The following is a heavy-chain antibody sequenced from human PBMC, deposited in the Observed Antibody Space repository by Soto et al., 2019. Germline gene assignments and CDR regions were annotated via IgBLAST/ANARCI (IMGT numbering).Heavy chain of an antibody. CDR2: INPNSGGT. Sequence: ASVKVSCKASGYTFTGYYMHWVRQAPGQGLEWMGWINPNSGGTNYAQKFQGWVTMTRDTSISTAYMELSRLRSDDTAVYYCAREVEVTGRGDYFDYWGQGTLVTVSS. CDR3: AREVEVTGRGDYFDY. D-gene: IGHD1-20*01. J-gene: IGHJ4*02. CDR1: GYTFTGYY. V-gene: IGHV1-2*04.